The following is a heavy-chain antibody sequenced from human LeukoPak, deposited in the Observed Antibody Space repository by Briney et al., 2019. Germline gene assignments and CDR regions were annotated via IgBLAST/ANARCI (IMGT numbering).Heavy chain of an antibody. CDR1: GFTFSSYW. Sequence: PGGSLRLSCAASGFTFSSYWMHWVRHTPGKGLVWVSRIKGDGSSTSYADSVKGRFTISRDNAKNTLYLQMNSLRAEDTAVYYCARPSGSYYHDAFDIWGQGTMVTVSS. D-gene: IGHD1-26*01. J-gene: IGHJ3*02. CDR3: ARPSGSYYHDAFDI. CDR2: IKGDGSST. V-gene: IGHV3-74*01.